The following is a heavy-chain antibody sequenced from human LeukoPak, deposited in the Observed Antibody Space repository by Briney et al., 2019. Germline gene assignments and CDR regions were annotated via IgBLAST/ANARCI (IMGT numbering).Heavy chain of an antibody. J-gene: IGHJ4*02. Sequence: SETLSLTCTVSGGSISSGSYYWGWIRQPPGKGLEWIGSIYHSGSTYYNPSLKSRVTISVDTSKNQFSLKLSSVTAADTAVYYCARAYDSSGLHWGQGTLVTVSS. D-gene: IGHD3-22*01. CDR1: GGSISSGSYY. CDR3: ARAYDSSGLH. CDR2: IYHSGST. V-gene: IGHV4-39*07.